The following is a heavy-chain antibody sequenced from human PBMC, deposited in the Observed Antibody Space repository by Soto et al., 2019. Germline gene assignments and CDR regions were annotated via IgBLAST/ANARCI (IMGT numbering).Heavy chain of an antibody. V-gene: IGHV4-34*01. CDR1: GGFVSSGSYY. CDR2: MSHSGGT. J-gene: IGHJ3*01. CDR3: ARVERESATTVVDAFDV. D-gene: IGHD1-1*01. Sequence: QVQLQQWGAGLLKPSETLSLTCAVYGGFVSSGSYYWSWIRQPPGKGLEWIGEMSHSGGTHFNPSLKSRFTISVDTSKNQFSLKMSSVTDADTALYYCARVERESATTVVDAFDVWGPGTMVTVSS.